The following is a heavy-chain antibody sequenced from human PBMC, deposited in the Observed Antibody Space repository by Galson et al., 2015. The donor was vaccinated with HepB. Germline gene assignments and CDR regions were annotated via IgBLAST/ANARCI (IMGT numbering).Heavy chain of an antibody. V-gene: IGHV1-18*01. CDR2: ISAYNGNT. J-gene: IGHJ4*02. Sequence: SCKASGYTLTSYGISWVRQAPGQGLEWMGWISAYNGNTNYAQKLQGRVTMTTDTSTSTAYMELRSLRSDDTAVYYCARPTKAYCSGGSCSPFDYWGQGTLVTVSS. CDR1: GYTLTSYG. D-gene: IGHD2-15*01. CDR3: ARPTKAYCSGGSCSPFDY.